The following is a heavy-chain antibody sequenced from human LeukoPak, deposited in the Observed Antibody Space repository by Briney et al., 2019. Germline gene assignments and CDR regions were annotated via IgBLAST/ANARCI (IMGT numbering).Heavy chain of an antibody. CDR2: ISYDGSNK. CDR3: ARESGGSYYLGPLDAFDI. J-gene: IGHJ3*02. Sequence: PGGSLRLSCAASGFTFSSYAMHWVRQAPGKGLEWVAVISYDGSNKHYADSVKGRFTISRDNSKNTLYLQMNSLRAEDTAVYYCARESGGSYYLGPLDAFDIWGQGTMVTVSS. V-gene: IGHV3-30-3*01. D-gene: IGHD1-26*01. CDR1: GFTFSSYA.